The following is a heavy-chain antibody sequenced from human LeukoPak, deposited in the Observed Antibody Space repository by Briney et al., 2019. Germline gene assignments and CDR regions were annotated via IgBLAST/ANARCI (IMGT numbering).Heavy chain of an antibody. CDR2: VNPNSGGT. CDR3: ARDPPVEVRIVGATRRNRGDRGGDY. CDR1: GYTFTVYY. D-gene: IGHD1-26*01. J-gene: IGHJ4*02. Sequence: ASVKVSCKASGYTFTVYYMHWVRQAPGQGLEWMGWVNPNSGGTNYAQKFQGRVTMTADKSTSTAYMELSSLRSEDTAVYYCARDPPVEVRIVGATRRNRGDRGGDYWGQGTLVTVSS. V-gene: IGHV1-2*02.